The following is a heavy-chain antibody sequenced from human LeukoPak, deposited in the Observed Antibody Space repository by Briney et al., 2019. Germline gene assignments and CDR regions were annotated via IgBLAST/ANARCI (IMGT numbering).Heavy chain of an antibody. J-gene: IGHJ4*02. CDR2: INSDGSST. CDR1: GFTFSSYW. CDR3: ARLYSYGGAFFDY. D-gene: IGHD5-18*01. Sequence: GGSLRLSCAASGFTFSSYWMHWVRQPPAHGLVWLSRINSDGSSTSYADSVKGRFTISRDNAKNTLYLQMNSLRAEDTAVYYCARLYSYGGAFFDYWGQGTLVTVSS. V-gene: IGHV3-74*01.